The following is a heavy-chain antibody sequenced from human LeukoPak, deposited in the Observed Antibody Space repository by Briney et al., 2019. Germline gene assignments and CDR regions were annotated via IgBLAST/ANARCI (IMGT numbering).Heavy chain of an antibody. J-gene: IGHJ4*02. CDR3: AKAQGAWYYFDS. CDR1: GFTVSSFA. CDR2: FTTGANYT. Sequence: GGSLRLSCAASGFTVSSFAMSWVRQAPGKGLEWVSVFTTGANYTYYADSVKGRFTMTRDNSKNTIFLQLNNVRADDTAVYFCAKAQGAWYYFDSWGQGILVTVSS. D-gene: IGHD6-13*01. V-gene: IGHV3-23*03.